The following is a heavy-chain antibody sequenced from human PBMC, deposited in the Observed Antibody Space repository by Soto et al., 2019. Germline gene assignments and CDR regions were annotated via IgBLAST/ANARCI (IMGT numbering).Heavy chain of an antibody. CDR2: IHGDGTRA. Sequence: EVQLEESGGGSVQLGESLRVSCVASGFTFRNQWMHWVRQVPGKGLVWVCRIHGDGTRASYADFVKGRFTVSRDNAQNPLFLQQNSLRVDDTGIYHCARGGAAGRGDAIDIWGPGTTVAVSS. J-gene: IGHJ3*02. V-gene: IGHV3-74*01. D-gene: IGHD3-10*01. CDR1: GFTFRNQW. CDR3: ARGGAAGRGDAIDI.